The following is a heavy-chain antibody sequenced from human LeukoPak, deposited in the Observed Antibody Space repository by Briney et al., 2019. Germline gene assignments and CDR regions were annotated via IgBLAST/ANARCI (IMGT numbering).Heavy chain of an antibody. V-gene: IGHV3-30*02. CDR3: AKAYSYGYDY. CDR2: IWYDGSNK. D-gene: IGHD5-18*01. Sequence: GGSLRLSCVASGFTFSSYGMHWVRQAPGKGLEWVAFIWYDGSNKYYADSVKGRFTISRDNSKNTLSLQMSSLRPDDRAVYYCAKAYSYGYDYWGQGTLVTVSS. J-gene: IGHJ4*02. CDR1: GFTFSSYG.